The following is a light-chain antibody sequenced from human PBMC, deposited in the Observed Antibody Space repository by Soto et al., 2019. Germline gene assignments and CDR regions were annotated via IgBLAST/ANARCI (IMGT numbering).Light chain of an antibody. CDR3: NSYTRFSTYV. J-gene: IGLJ1*01. Sequence: QSVLTQPASVSGSPGQSITISCTGASSDAGLYDFVSWYQQHPGKAPKLLIYEVTYRPSGVSSRFSGSKSGNTASLTISGLQAEDKADYYCNSYTRFSTYVFGTGTKVTVL. V-gene: IGLV2-14*01. CDR2: EVT. CDR1: SSDAGLYDF.